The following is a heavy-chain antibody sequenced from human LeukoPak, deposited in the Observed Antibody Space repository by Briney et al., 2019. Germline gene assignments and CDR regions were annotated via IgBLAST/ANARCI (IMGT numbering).Heavy chain of an antibody. CDR3: ARWPYGPGTVLFDN. J-gene: IGHJ4*02. CDR2: IYYTGNT. Sequence: PSETLSLTCTVSGGSIGRYYWSWIRHTPGMGLEWVGYIYYTGNTSNNPSLMSRVTISLDTSKGQFSLKLSSVTAADTAVYYCARWPYGPGTVLFDNWGQGTLVTVSS. V-gene: IGHV4-59*01. CDR1: GGSIGRYY. D-gene: IGHD3-10*01.